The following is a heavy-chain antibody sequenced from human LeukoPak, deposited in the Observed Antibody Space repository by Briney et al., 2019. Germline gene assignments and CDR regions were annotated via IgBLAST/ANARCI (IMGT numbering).Heavy chain of an antibody. CDR1: GFTFSSYG. Sequence: GGSLRLSCAASGFTFSSYGMHWVRQAPGKGLEWVAVIWYDGSNKYYGDSVEGRFTISRDNSKNTLYLQMNSLRAEDTAVYYCAKDYGSGAVDYWGQGTLVTVSS. CDR3: AKDYGSGAVDY. D-gene: IGHD3-10*01. J-gene: IGHJ4*02. CDR2: IWYDGSNK. V-gene: IGHV3-30*02.